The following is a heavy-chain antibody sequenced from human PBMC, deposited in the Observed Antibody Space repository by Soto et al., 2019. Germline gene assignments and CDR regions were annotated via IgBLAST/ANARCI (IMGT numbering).Heavy chain of an antibody. V-gene: IGHV1-18*01. CDR2: ISAYKGNT. J-gene: IGHJ3*02. Sequence: ASVKVSCKASGYTFTSYGISWVRQAPGQGLEWMGWISAYKGNTNYAQKLQGRVTMTTDTSTSTAYMELRSLRSDDTAVYYCATIPMITFGGVPEDIWGQGTMVTVSS. CDR3: ATIPMITFGGVPEDI. D-gene: IGHD3-16*01. CDR1: GYTFTSYG.